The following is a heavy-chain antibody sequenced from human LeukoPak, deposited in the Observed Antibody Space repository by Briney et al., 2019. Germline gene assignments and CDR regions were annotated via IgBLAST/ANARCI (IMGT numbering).Heavy chain of an antibody. J-gene: IGHJ4*02. CDR2: INHSGIT. Sequence: SETLSLTCAAYGGSFSGYYWSWLRQPPGKGLDWIGEINHSGITKYNPSLKSRVTMSVDTSKNQFSLKLTSVTAADTAVYYCASSYCSSTTCYDYWGQGTLVTVSS. CDR1: GGSFSGYY. V-gene: IGHV4-34*01. D-gene: IGHD2-2*01. CDR3: ASSYCSSTTCYDY.